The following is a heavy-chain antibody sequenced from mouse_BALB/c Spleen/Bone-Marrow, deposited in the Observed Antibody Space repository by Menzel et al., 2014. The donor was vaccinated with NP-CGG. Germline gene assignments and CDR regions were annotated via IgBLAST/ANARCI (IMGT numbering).Heavy chain of an antibody. V-gene: IGHV14-3*02. CDR1: GFNIKDPY. CDR2: IDPANYNT. CDR3: ATLTGTFDY. D-gene: IGHD4-1*01. Sequence: DVQLQESGAELVKPWASVKLSCTTSGFNIKDPYIHWVKQRPEQGLEWIGRIDPANYNTQYDPKFQGKATITADTPSNAAYLQLNSLTSEDTAVYYCATLTGTFDYWGQGTPVTVSA. J-gene: IGHJ3*01.